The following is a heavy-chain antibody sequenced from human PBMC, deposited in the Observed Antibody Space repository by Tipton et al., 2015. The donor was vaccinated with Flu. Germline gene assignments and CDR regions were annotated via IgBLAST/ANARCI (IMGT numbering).Heavy chain of an antibody. D-gene: IGHD2-21*01. CDR3: ARQLGGGDCY. CDR2: INTDGTAT. Sequence: GSLRLSCAASGFSFSNYWMLWVRQAPGKGLVWVSRINTDGTATNYADSVKGRFTISRDNAKSTLYLQINSLRAEDTAVYYCARQLGGGDCYWGQGTLVTVSS. CDR1: GFSFSNYW. V-gene: IGHV3-74*01. J-gene: IGHJ4*02.